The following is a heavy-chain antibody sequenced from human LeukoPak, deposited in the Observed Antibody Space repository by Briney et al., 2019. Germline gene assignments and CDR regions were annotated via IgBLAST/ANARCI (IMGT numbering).Heavy chain of an antibody. CDR2: ISGSGGST. J-gene: IGHJ4*02. D-gene: IGHD3-22*01. Sequence: PGGSLRLSCAASGFTFSSYAMSWVRQAPGKGLEWVSAISGSGGSTYYADSVKGRFTISGDNSKNTLYLQMNSLRAEDTAVYYCAKGVTMIVVVITVDYWGQGTLVTVSS. CDR1: GFTFSSYA. CDR3: AKGVTMIVVVITVDY. V-gene: IGHV3-23*01.